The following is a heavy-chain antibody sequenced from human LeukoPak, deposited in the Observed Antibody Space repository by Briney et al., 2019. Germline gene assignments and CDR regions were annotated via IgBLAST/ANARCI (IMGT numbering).Heavy chain of an antibody. CDR3: AGDGNGYDSSGLLPGYMDV. CDR2: ISSSSGSI. CDR1: GFTFSSYN. D-gene: IGHD3-22*01. V-gene: IGHV3-48*01. Sequence: GGSLRLSCAASGFTFSSYNMNWVRQAPGKGLEWVSYISSSSGSIYYADSVKGRFTISRDNSKNTLYLQMNSLRAEDTAVYYCAGDGNGYDSSGLLPGYMDVWGKGTTVTVSS. J-gene: IGHJ6*03.